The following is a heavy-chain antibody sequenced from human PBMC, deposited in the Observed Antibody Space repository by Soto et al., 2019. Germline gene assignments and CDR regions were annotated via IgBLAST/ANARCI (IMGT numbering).Heavy chain of an antibody. V-gene: IGHV3-30*18. J-gene: IGHJ6*02. D-gene: IGHD3-3*01. CDR3: AKDTYYDFWSGYYYYYGMDV. CDR1: GFTFSTYG. Sequence: PGGSLRLSCAASGFTFSTYGMHWVRQAPGKGLEWVAVISYDGSNKYYADSVKGRFTISRDNSKNTLYLQMNSLRAEDTAVFYCAKDTYYDFWSGYYYYYGMDVWGQGTTVIVSS. CDR2: ISYDGSNK.